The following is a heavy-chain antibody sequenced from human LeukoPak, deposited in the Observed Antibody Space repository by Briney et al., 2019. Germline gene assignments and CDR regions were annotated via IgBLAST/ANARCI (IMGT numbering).Heavy chain of an antibody. V-gene: IGHV3-53*01. CDR2: IYRDGRT. CDR1: GFTVSSNY. Sequence: GGSLRLSCAAPGFTVSSNYMSWVRQAPGKGLEWASVIYRDGRTNYADSVKGRFTISRDNAKNSLYLQMNSLRAEDTAVYYCARDSNDYGDYAFDYWGQGTLVTVSS. J-gene: IGHJ4*02. D-gene: IGHD4-17*01. CDR3: ARDSNDYGDYAFDY.